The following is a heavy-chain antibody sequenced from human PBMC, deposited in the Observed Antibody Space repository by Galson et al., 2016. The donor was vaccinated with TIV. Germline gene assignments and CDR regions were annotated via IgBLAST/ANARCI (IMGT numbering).Heavy chain of an antibody. V-gene: IGHV2-70*11. Sequence: PALVKPTQTLTLTCTFSGFSLSDSGMCVTWIRQPPGKALEWLARIDWDDDIYYTYRTSLKTRLTISKDTSTNQVVLTMTNVDPVDTATYYCARLSGYYVSSGHYIPRSFDYWGQGTLVTVSS. D-gene: IGHD3-22*01. CDR3: ARLSGYYVSSGHYIPRSFDY. CDR2: IDWDDDI. CDR1: GFSLSDSGMC. J-gene: IGHJ4*02.